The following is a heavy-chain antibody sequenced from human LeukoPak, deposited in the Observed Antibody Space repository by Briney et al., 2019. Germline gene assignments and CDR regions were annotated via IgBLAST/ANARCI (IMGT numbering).Heavy chain of an antibody. CDR3: ARVRSYCTNGVCYWDLDY. D-gene: IGHD2-8*01. CDR2: INPNSGGT. V-gene: IGHV1-2*02. CDR1: GYTVTDYY. J-gene: IGHJ4*02. Sequence: ASVKVSCKASGYTVTDYYMEWVRQAPGQGLEWMGWINPNSGGTNYAQKFQGRVTMTRDTSISTAYMELSRLRSDDTAVYYCARVRSYCTNGVCYWDLDYWGQGTLVTVSS.